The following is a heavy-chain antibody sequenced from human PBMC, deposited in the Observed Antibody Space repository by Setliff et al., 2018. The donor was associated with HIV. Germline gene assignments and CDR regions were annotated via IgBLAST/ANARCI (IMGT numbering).Heavy chain of an antibody. V-gene: IGHV1-46*01. D-gene: IGHD3-10*01. J-gene: IGHJ4*02. CDR1: SHPTSYY. Sequence: ASGKVSCKPYSHPTSYYMHWVRQVPGIGLQWMGVINPSGGLTDYPQKFRGRVTMTRDTSTNTVYMQLSSLTSEDTAVYYCATGHYASDSYYAIDHWGQGTLVTVSS. CDR2: INPSGGLT. CDR3: ATGHYASDSYYAIDH.